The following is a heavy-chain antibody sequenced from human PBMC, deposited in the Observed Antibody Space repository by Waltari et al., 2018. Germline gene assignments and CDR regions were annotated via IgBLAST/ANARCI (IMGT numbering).Heavy chain of an antibody. CDR3: TGGAVTGTDF. V-gene: IGHV3-73*01. Sequence: EVQVVESGGGLVQPGGSLQLSSAPSGLTFRGSTTHWCRQTSGKGLEWIGRIRSKPNNYATRYTASVEGRFTISRDDSENTAYLQMSSLMTEDTAVYYCTGGAVTGTDFWGQGTLVTVSS. J-gene: IGHJ4*02. CDR1: GLTFRGST. CDR2: IRSKPNNYAT. D-gene: IGHD6-13*01.